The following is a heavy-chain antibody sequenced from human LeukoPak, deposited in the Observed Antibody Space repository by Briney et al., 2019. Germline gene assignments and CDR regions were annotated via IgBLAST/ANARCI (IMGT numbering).Heavy chain of an antibody. V-gene: IGHV3-53*01. J-gene: IGHJ4*02. CDR2: IYSGGST. D-gene: IGHD3-22*01. CDR3: ARTGITMIVEPSYYFDY. CDR1: GFTVSSNY. Sequence: PGGSLRLSCAASGFTVSSNYMSWVRQAPGKGLEWVSVIYSGGSTYYADSVKGRFTISRDNSKNTLYLQMNSLRAEDTAVYYCARTGITMIVEPSYYFDYWGQGTLVTVSS.